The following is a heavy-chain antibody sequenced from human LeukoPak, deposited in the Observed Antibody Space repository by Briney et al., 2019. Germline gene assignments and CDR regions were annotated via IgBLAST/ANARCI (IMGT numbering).Heavy chain of an antibody. D-gene: IGHD2-21*01. CDR3: ARGGGGGTYYYFGMDV. J-gene: IGHJ6*02. Sequence: ASVKVSCKASGYTXTXXXXSWVRQAPGXXXXXXXXXXXYNGNTNYAQNLQGRVTMTSDTSTSTAYMELRSLRSDDTAVYYCARGGGGGTYYYFGMDVWGQGTTVTVSS. CDR2: XXXYNGNT. V-gene: IGHV1-18*01. CDR1: GYTXTXXX.